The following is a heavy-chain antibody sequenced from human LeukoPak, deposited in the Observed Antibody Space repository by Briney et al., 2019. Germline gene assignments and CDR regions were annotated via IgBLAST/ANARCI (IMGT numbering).Heavy chain of an antibody. Sequence: GSLRLSCAGSGFIFSRSSMTWVRQPPGKGLEWIGEINHSGSTNYNPSLKSRVTISVDTSKNQFSLKLSSVTAADTAVYYCARAPGIVGANWFDPWGQGTLVTVSS. CDR3: ARAPGIVGANWFDP. J-gene: IGHJ5*02. D-gene: IGHD1-26*01. CDR2: INHSGST. V-gene: IGHV4-34*01. CDR1: GFIFSRSS.